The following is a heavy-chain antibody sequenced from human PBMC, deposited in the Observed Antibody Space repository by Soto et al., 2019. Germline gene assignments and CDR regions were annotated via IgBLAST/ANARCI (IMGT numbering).Heavy chain of an antibody. CDR2: IYYSGST. CDR3: ARHRPQADGYKKGFDH. CDR1: GGSISSYY. D-gene: IGHD5-12*01. J-gene: IGHJ4*02. Sequence: SETLSLTCTVSGGSISSYYWSWIRQPPGKGLEWIGYIYYSGSTNYNPSLKSRVTISVDTSKNQFSLKLSSVTAADTAVYYCARHRPQADGYKKGFDHWGQGTLVTVSS. V-gene: IGHV4-59*01.